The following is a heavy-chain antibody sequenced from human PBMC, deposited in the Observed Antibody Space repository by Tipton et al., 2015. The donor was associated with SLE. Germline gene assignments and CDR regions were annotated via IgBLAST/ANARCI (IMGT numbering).Heavy chain of an antibody. CDR1: GFTFSSYA. D-gene: IGHD5-24*01. CDR2: ISAGGGST. CDR3: AKDLRDGYAYPY. V-gene: IGHV3-23*01. J-gene: IGHJ4*02. Sequence: SLRLSCAASGFTFSSYAMSWVRQAPGKGLEWVSGISAGGGSTYYADSVKGRFTISRDNSKNTLYLQMNSLRAEDTAVYYCAKDLRDGYAYPYWGQGTLVTVSS.